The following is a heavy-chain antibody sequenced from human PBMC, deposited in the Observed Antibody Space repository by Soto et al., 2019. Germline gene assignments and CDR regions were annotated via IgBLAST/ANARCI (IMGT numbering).Heavy chain of an antibody. J-gene: IGHJ5*02. CDR2: IYWDDDK. D-gene: IGHD3-10*01. CDR1: GFSLTATAVG. V-gene: IGHV2-5*02. Sequence: QITLNESGPTLVTPTQTLTLTCSFSGFSLTATAVGVGWFRQSPGKALEWLAIIYWDDDKHYRPSLESRLTTTXNXSXNXVVPTMTDMEPSDTATYSCAHSAAYSSGSYLSWLAPWGQGILVTVSS. CDR3: AHSAAYSSGSYLSWLAP.